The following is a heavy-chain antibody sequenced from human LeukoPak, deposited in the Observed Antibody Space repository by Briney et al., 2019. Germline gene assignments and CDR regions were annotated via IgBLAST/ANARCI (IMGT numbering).Heavy chain of an antibody. CDR2: IYHSGST. V-gene: IGHV4-38-2*02. Sequence: SETLSLTCTVSGYSISSGYYWGWIRQPPGKGLEWITIIYHSGSTYYNPSLKSRVTISVDTSKNQFSLKLTSVTAADTAVYYCVSNIYGSGNYFVYWGQGTLVTVSS. CDR1: GYSISSGYY. J-gene: IGHJ4*02. D-gene: IGHD3-10*01. CDR3: VSNIYGSGNYFVY.